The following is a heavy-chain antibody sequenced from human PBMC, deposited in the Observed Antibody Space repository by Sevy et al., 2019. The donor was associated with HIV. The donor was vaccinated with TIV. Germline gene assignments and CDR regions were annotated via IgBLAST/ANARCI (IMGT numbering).Heavy chain of an antibody. D-gene: IGHD6-13*01. V-gene: IGHV3-23*01. CDR1: GFTFSSYA. J-gene: IGHJ4*02. CDR3: DCPRGSSWESYFDY. CDR2: ISGSGGCT. Sequence: GGSLRLSCAASGFTFSSYAMSWVRQAPGKGLEWVSDISGSGGCTYYANSVKGRFTISRYNSKNTLYLQMNSLRAEDTAVYYCDCPRGSSWESYFDYWGQGTLVTVSS.